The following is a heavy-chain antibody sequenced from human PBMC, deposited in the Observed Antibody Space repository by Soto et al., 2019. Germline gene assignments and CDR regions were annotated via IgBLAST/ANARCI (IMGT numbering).Heavy chain of an antibody. V-gene: IGHV3-7*05. Sequence: EVQLVESGGGLVQPGGSLRLSCAASGFTFSTYWMSWVRQTPGKGLEWVANINEDGSERYYVDSVKGRFTISRDNAKNPLYLQMNSLRGEDTGVYYCARVWFLDYWGKGTLVTVSS. D-gene: IGHD2-21*01. CDR2: INEDGSER. J-gene: IGHJ4*02. CDR3: ARVWFLDY. CDR1: GFTFSTYW.